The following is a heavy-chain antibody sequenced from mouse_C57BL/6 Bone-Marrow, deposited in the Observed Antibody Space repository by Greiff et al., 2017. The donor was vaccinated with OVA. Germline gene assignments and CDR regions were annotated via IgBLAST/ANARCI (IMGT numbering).Heavy chain of an antibody. D-gene: IGHD2-10*02. V-gene: IGHV1-62-2*01. CDR1: GYTFTEYT. CDR3: ARHETPYGNDFSFAY. CDR2: FYPGSGSI. Sequence: QVHVKQSGAELVKPGASVKLSCKASGYTFTEYTIHWVKQRSGQGLEWIGWFYPGSGSIKYNEKFKDKATLTADKSSSTVYMELSRLTSEDSAVYFCARHETPYGNDFSFAYWGQGTLVTVSA. J-gene: IGHJ3*01.